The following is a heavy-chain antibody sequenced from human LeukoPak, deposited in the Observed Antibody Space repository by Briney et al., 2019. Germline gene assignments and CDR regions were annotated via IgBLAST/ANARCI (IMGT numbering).Heavy chain of an antibody. CDR3: ARFCSGGSCYDGFDP. CDR2: ISSSSRYI. CDR1: GFTFSSCS. V-gene: IGHV3-21*01. J-gene: IGHJ5*02. D-gene: IGHD2-15*01. Sequence: GGSLRLSCAASGFTFSSCSMNWVRQAPGKGLEWVSSISSSSRYIYYADSVKGRFTISRDNAKNSLYLQMNSLRAEDTAVYYCARFCSGGSCYDGFDPWGQGTLVTVSS.